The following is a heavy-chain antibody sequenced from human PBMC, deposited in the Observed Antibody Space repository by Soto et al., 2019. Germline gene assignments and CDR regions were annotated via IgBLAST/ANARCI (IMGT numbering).Heavy chain of an antibody. Sequence: PSETLSLTCTVSGGSISSYYWSWIRQPPGKGLEWIGYIYYSGSTNYNPSLKSRVTISVDTSNKNFSLKLASVTAADTAVYYCARHGYTSGRTYFDYWGQGTLVTVSS. CDR2: IYYSGST. D-gene: IGHD6-19*01. CDR3: ARHGYTSGRTYFDY. J-gene: IGHJ4*02. CDR1: GGSISSYY. V-gene: IGHV4-59*01.